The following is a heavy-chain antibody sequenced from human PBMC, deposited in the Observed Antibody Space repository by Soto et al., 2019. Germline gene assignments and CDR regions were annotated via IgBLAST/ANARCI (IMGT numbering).Heavy chain of an antibody. Sequence: SETLSLTCTSSGGTISSYYWRWFRQPPGKGLEWIGYIYYSGSTNYNPSLKSRVTISVDTSKNQFSLKLSSVTAADTAVYYCARADGSGSLGIWGQGTMVTVSS. CDR1: GGTISSYY. J-gene: IGHJ3*02. CDR2: IYYSGST. CDR3: ARADGSGSLGI. D-gene: IGHD3-10*01. V-gene: IGHV4-59*01.